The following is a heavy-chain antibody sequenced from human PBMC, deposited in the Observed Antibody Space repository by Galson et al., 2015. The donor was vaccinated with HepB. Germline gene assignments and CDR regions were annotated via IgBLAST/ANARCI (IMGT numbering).Heavy chain of an antibody. Sequence: QSGAEVKKPGESLRISCKGSGYSFTSYWISWVRQMPGKGLEWMGRIDPSDSYTNYSPSFQGHVTISADKSISTAYLQWSSLKASDTAMYYCARVRSEGITMIVVAQGVRYFDLWGRGTLVTVSS. D-gene: IGHD3-22*01. CDR2: IDPSDSYT. V-gene: IGHV5-10-1*01. CDR3: ARVRSEGITMIVVAQGVRYFDL. CDR1: GYSFTSYW. J-gene: IGHJ2*01.